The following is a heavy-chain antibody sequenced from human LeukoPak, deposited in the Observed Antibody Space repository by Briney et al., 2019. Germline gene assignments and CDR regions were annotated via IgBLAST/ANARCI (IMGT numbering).Heavy chain of an antibody. Sequence: GGSLRLSCAASGFTFSSYAMHWVRQAPGKGLEWVAVISYDGSNKYYADSVKGRFTISRDNSKNTLYLQMNSLRAEDTAVHYCASRKVAATIFDYWGQGTLVTVSS. V-gene: IGHV3-30-3*01. D-gene: IGHD2-15*01. CDR2: ISYDGSNK. J-gene: IGHJ4*02. CDR3: ASRKVAATIFDY. CDR1: GFTFSSYA.